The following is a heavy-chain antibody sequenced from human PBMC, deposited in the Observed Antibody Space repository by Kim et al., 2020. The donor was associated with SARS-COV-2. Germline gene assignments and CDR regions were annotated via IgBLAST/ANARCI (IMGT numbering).Heavy chain of an antibody. V-gene: IGHV4-30-2*04. J-gene: IGHJ6*02. D-gene: IGHD3-22*01. CDR3: ARDNYYYDSSGLHYYGMDV. Sequence: SRVTISVDTSKNQFSLKLSSVTAADTAVYYCARDNYYYDSSGLHYYGMDVWGQGTTVTVSS.